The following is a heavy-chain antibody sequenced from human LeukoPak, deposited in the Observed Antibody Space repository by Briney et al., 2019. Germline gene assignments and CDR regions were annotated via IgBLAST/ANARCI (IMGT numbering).Heavy chain of an antibody. CDR3: VRRGLIETEYLER. CDR1: GFTFSSYW. Sequence: PGGSLRLSCAASGFTFSSYWLSWVRQAPGKGLEWVANINSAGSAKYYVDSVKGRFTISRDNAKNSLYLQMNSLRAEDTAVYYCVRRGLIETEYLERWGQGTLVIVSS. J-gene: IGHJ1*01. CDR2: INSAGSAK. V-gene: IGHV3-7*01. D-gene: IGHD3-10*01.